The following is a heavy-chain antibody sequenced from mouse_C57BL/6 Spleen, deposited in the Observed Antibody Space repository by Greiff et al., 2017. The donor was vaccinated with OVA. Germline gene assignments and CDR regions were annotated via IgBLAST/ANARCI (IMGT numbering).Heavy chain of an antibody. CDR1: GFTFSDYG. CDR2: ISSGSSTI. D-gene: IGHD2-5*01. J-gene: IGHJ3*01. CDR3: ARQDSNLFAY. V-gene: IGHV5-17*01. Sequence: EVMLVESGGGLVKPGGSLKLSCAASGFTFSDYGMHWVRQAPEKGLEWVAYISSGSSTIYYADTVKGRFTISRDNAKNTLFLQMTSLRSEDTAMYYCARQDSNLFAYWGQGTLVTVSA.